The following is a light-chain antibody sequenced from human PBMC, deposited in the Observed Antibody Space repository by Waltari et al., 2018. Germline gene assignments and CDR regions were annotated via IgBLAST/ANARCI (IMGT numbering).Light chain of an antibody. V-gene: IGLV2-14*01. Sequence: QSALTQPASVSASPGQSLTIPCTGPRAYIGGSDFVSWYQHHPGRAPKVLIFDVNHRPSGISDRFSGSKSGNTASLTISGLQTEDDADYFCSSPSTNNIVVFGGGTKVTVL. CDR2: DVN. CDR1: RAYIGGSDF. J-gene: IGLJ2*01. CDR3: SSPSTNNIVV.